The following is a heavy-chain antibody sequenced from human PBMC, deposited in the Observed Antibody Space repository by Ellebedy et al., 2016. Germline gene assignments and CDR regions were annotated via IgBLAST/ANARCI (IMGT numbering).Heavy chain of an antibody. Sequence: GGSLRLSCAASGFTFRNYWMYWVRQAPGKGLEWVASIKEDGSFKQYVNSVRGRFTISRDNAKNSVYLQMNVLRVEDRGIYYCATDLRPLTRGWGYWGQGTLVTVSS. J-gene: IGHJ4*02. CDR2: IKEDGSFK. CDR1: GFTFRNYW. CDR3: ATDLRPLTRGWGY. V-gene: IGHV3-7*01. D-gene: IGHD3-10*01.